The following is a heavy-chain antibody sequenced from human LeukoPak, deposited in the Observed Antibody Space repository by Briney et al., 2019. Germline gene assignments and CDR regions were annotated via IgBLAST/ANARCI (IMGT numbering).Heavy chain of an antibody. V-gene: IGHV1-24*01. J-gene: IGHJ4*02. CDR1: GYTLTELS. CDR3: AAGRLYSLLDF. D-gene: IGHD5-18*01. CDR2: SDPEDGEA. Sequence: LGASVKVSCKVSGYTLTELSMHWVRQTPEKGLEWMGGSDPEDGEAIYAEKFQDRVIMTEDTSTDTAYMELSSLKSADTAVYYCAAGRLYSLLDFWGQGTLVAVSS.